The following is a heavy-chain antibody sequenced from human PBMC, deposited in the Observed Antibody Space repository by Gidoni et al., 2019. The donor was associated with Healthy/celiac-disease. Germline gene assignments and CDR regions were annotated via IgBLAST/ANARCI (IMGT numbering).Heavy chain of an antibody. CDR1: GFTFSSDS. J-gene: IGHJ4*02. CDR2: ISSSSSYI. D-gene: IGHD3-10*01. CDR3: ARGMESMVRGVGVDY. Sequence: EVQLVESGGGLVKPGGSLRLSCAASGFTFSSDSMNWVRQAPGKGLEWVSSISSSSSYIYYADSVKGRFTISRDNAKNSLYLQMNSLRAEDTAVYYCARGMESMVRGVGVDYWGQGTLVTVSS. V-gene: IGHV3-21*01.